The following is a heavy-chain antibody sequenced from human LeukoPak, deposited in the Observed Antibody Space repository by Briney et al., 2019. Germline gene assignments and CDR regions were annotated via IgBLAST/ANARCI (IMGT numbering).Heavy chain of an antibody. CDR3: ARRSRGAAAGTAWFDP. CDR2: IYYSGGT. J-gene: IGHJ5*02. CDR1: GGSISSYY. V-gene: IGHV4-59*08. Sequence: PSETLSLTCTVSGGSISSYYWSWIRQPPGKGLEWIGYIYYSGGTNYNPSLKSRVTISVDTSKNQFSLKLSSVTAADTAVYYCARRSRGAAAGTAWFDPWGQGTLVTVSS. D-gene: IGHD6-13*01.